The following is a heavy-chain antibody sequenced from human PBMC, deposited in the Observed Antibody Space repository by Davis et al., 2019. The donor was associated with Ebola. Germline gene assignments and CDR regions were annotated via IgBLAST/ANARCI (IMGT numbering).Heavy chain of an antibody. V-gene: IGHV1-2*06. CDR1: GYTFTGYY. CDR3: VRGGCSNGVCHDFEY. Sequence: AASVKVSCKASGYTFTGYYIHWVRQAPGQGPEWMGRINPNSGRTNYAQKFLGRVSMTRDTSISAAYMELRSLRSDDTAVYYCVRGGCSNGVCHDFEYWGQGTLVTVSS. CDR2: INPNSGRT. D-gene: IGHD2-8*01. J-gene: IGHJ4*02.